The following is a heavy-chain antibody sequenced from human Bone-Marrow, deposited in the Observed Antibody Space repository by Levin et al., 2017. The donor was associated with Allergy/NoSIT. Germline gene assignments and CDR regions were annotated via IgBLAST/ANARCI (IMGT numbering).Heavy chain of an antibody. CDR1: GFIFTHFG. Sequence: PGGSLRLSCEASGFIFTHFGMHWVRQAPGKGLEWLAGTSSDETRKYYADSVKGRFAISRDNSKSTVFLQLNSLKPEDTAVYYCARDSDITGHFSVFDVWGQGTTVTVSS. V-gene: IGHV3-33*01. J-gene: IGHJ6*02. D-gene: IGHD3-22*01. CDR3: ARDSDITGHFSVFDV. CDR2: TSSDETRK.